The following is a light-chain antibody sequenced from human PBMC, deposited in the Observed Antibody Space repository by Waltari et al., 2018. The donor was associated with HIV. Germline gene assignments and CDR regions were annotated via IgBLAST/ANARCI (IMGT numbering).Light chain of an antibody. J-gene: IGKJ2*01. CDR1: QDISNY. CDR3: QQYDNLPRYT. Sequence: DIQMTQSPSSLSASVGDRVTITCQPSQDISNYLNWYQQKPGKAPKLLIYDASNLETGVPSRFSGSGSETDFTFTISSLQPEDIATYYCQQYDNLPRYTFGQGTKLEIK. V-gene: IGKV1-33*01. CDR2: DAS.